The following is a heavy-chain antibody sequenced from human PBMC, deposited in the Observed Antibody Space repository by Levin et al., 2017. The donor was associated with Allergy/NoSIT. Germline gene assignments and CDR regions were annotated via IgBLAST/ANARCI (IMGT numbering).Heavy chain of an antibody. V-gene: IGHV5-51*01. Sequence: GESLKISCKGSGYSFATYWIGWVRQMPGKGLEWMGMIYPGDSDIRYSPSFQGQVTIPADKSISTASLQWSSLKVSATAKYCGARRGSNWDGFDYWGQGTLVPVSS. CDR2: IYPGDSDI. D-gene: IGHD1-1*01. J-gene: IGHJ4*02. CDR3: ARRGSNWDGFDY. CDR1: GYSFATYW.